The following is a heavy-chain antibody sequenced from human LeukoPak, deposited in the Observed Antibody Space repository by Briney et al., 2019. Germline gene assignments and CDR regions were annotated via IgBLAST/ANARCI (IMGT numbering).Heavy chain of an antibody. D-gene: IGHD3-10*01. CDR2: ISSSSNYI. CDR3: ARSGIKMVRGVIIKSPYHMDV. J-gene: IGHJ6*03. CDR1: GCTLSSYT. V-gene: IGHV3-21*01. Sequence: GGSLRLSCAASGCTLSSYTMNWVRQAPGKGLEWVSYISSSSNYIYYADSVKGRFTISRDDAKNSLSLQMNSLRAEDTAVYYCARSGIKMVRGVIIKSPYHMDVWGKGTTVTVS.